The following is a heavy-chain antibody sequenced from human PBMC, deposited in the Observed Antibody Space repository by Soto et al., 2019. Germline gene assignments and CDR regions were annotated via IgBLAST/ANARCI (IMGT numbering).Heavy chain of an antibody. Sequence: DVQLLESGGHLVQPGGSLRLSCAASGFTFSSYAMSWVRQAPGKGLEWVSSVSAGGDMTYYSDSVKGRFTISRDNSNNVLFLQMTSLRIEDTALYYWARGDRVGSGLPPSYYYPGLEAWGQGTTVTVS. CDR1: GFTFSSYA. V-gene: IGHV3-23*01. CDR2: VSAGGDMT. J-gene: IGHJ6*02. CDR3: ARGDRVGSGLPPSYYYPGLEA. D-gene: IGHD3-10*01.